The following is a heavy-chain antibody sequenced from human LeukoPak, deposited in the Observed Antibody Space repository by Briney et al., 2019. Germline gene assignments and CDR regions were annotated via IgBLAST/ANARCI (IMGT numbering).Heavy chain of an antibody. CDR3: ARDNWGWGYFDY. J-gene: IGHJ4*02. CDR1: GGSISSYY. CDR2: IYYSGRT. V-gene: IGHV4-59*01. D-gene: IGHD7-27*01. Sequence: SETLSLTCTVSGGSISSYYWSWIRQPPGKGLEWIGYIYYSGRTNYNPSLKNRVTISVDTSKNQFSLKLSSVTAADTAVYYCARDNWGWGYFDYWGQGTLVTVSS.